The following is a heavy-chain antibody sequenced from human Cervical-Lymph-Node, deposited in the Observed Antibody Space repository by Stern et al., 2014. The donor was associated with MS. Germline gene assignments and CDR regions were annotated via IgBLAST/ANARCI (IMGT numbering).Heavy chain of an antibody. CDR1: GFTFSVYY. V-gene: IGHV3-7*01. CDR2: LNQDGSEK. Sequence: EMQLVESGGGLVQPGGSLRLSCATSGFTFSVYYMSWVRQAPGKGLEWVANLNQDGSEKNYVDAVKGRFTISRDNAKSSLFLQVNSLRVEDTALYYCARDSGSCNGCAFDIWGQGTMVTVSS. CDR3: ARDSGSCNGCAFDI. D-gene: IGHD2/OR15-2a*01. J-gene: IGHJ3*02.